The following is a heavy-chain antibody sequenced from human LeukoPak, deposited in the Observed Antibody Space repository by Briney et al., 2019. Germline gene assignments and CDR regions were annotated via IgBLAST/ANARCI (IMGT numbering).Heavy chain of an antibody. Sequence: PSGTLSLTCTVSGGSVSSSSYYWGWVRQPPGKGLEWIGSLSYGGGTHYTPSFKSRVTISVETSKNQFSLTLNSMTATDTAVYYCARRSYDGSGYYYVDYWGQGTLVTVSS. D-gene: IGHD3-22*01. CDR3: ARRSYDGSGYYYVDY. V-gene: IGHV4-39*01. J-gene: IGHJ4*02. CDR1: GGSVSSSSYY. CDR2: LSYGGGT.